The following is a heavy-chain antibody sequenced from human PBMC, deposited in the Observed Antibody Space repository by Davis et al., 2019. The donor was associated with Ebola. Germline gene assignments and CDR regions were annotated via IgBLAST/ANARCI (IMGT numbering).Heavy chain of an antibody. CDR3: AKGNIAALVYYGMDV. D-gene: IGHD6-6*01. CDR1: GFTFISHG. CDR2: ISYDGSNK. J-gene: IGHJ6*01. Sequence: GESLKISCAASGFTFISHGMHWVRQAPGKGLEWVAVISYDGSNKYYADSVKGRFTISRDNSKNTLYLQMNSLRAEDTAVYYCAKGNIAALVYYGMDVWGKGPRSPSPQ. V-gene: IGHV3-30*18.